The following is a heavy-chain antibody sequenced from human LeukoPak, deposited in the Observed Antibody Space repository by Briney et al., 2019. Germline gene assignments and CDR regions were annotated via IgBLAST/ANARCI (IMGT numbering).Heavy chain of an antibody. V-gene: IGHV4-59*08. CDR1: GGSLSSYY. D-gene: IGHD6-13*01. CDR2: IHHSGST. J-gene: IGHJ3*01. Sequence: SETLSLTCTVSGGSLSSYYWTWIRQSPEKGLEWSGYIHHSGSTNYNPSLKSRVTISIDTSKNQFSLKLTSVTAADTAIYYCARQSPPRSAGGIDAFDLWGQGTMVTVSS. CDR3: ARQSPPRSAGGIDAFDL.